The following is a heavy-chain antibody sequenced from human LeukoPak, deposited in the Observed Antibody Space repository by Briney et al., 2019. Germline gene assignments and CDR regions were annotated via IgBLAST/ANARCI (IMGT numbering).Heavy chain of an antibody. D-gene: IGHD3-22*01. CDR3: ARGRSSRITMIVVVPRGYYMDV. V-gene: IGHV4-34*01. Sequence: PSETLSLTCAVYGGSFSGYYWSWIRQPPGKGLEWIGEINHSGSTNYNPSLKSRVTISVDTSKNQFSLKLSSVTAADTAVYYCARGRSSRITMIVVVPRGYYMDVWGKGTTVTVSS. CDR2: INHSGST. J-gene: IGHJ6*03. CDR1: GGSFSGYY.